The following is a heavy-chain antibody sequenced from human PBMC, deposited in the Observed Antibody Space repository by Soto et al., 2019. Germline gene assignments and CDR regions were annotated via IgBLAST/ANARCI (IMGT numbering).Heavy chain of an antibody. Sequence: GGSLRLSCAASGFTFSRYWMSWVRQAPGKGLEWVANINQDGSEKKFVDSVKGRFTISRDNAKNSLYLQMNSLRGEDTAVYYCARDFHDCGGGSCYYWFDPWGLGTLVTVSS. V-gene: IGHV3-7*05. CDR1: GFTFSRYW. D-gene: IGHD2-15*01. CDR3: ARDFHDCGGGSCYYWFDP. J-gene: IGHJ5*02. CDR2: INQDGSEK.